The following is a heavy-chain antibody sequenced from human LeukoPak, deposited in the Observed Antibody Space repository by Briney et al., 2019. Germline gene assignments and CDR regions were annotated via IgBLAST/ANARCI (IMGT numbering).Heavy chain of an antibody. J-gene: IGHJ4*02. CDR1: GFTFSDYY. Sequence: GGSLRLSCAASGFTFSDYYMSWIRPAPGKGLEWVSYISRSGSTIYYADSVKGRFTISRDNAKNSLYLQMNSLRAEDTAVYYCARAPVGEPFAYWGQGTLVTVSS. CDR3: ARAPVGEPFAY. D-gene: IGHD3-10*01. CDR2: ISRSGSTI. V-gene: IGHV3-11*01.